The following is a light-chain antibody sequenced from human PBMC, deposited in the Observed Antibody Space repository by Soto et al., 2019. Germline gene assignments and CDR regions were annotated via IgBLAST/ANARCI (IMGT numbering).Light chain of an antibody. Sequence: DIQMIQSPSTLSASVGDRVTITCRASQSINSWLAWYQQKPGKAPKLLIYDASSLESGVPSRFSGSGSGTEFTLTISSLQPDDFATYYCQQYNSYSPWTFGQGTKVDIK. CDR2: DAS. J-gene: IGKJ1*01. V-gene: IGKV1-5*01. CDR1: QSINSW. CDR3: QQYNSYSPWT.